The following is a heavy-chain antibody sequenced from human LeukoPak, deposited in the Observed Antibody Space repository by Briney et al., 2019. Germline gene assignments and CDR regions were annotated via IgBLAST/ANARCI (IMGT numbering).Heavy chain of an antibody. CDR1: GGSISSYY. V-gene: IGHV4-59*12. Sequence: PSETLSLTCTVSGGSISSYYWTWIRQPPGKGLEWIGYIYYSGSTNYNPSLKSRATISVDTSKNQFSLKLSSVTAADTAVYYCAREGGPYRPLDYSGQGTLVTVSS. CDR3: AREGGPYRPLDY. CDR2: IYYSGST. J-gene: IGHJ4*02.